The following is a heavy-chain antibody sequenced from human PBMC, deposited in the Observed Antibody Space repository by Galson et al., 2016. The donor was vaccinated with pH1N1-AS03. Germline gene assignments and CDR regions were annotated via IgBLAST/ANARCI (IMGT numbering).Heavy chain of an antibody. CDR3: ARENWNYVAFDI. CDR1: GFTFSNYN. CDR2: ISSGSGTI. Sequence: CAGSGFTFSNYNMNWVRQAPGKGLEWVSYISSGSGTIYYADSVKGRFTISRDRTSLSLQMNSLRAEDTAVYYCARENWNYVAFDIWGQGTMVTVSS. D-gene: IGHD1-7*01. V-gene: IGHV3-48*01. J-gene: IGHJ3*02.